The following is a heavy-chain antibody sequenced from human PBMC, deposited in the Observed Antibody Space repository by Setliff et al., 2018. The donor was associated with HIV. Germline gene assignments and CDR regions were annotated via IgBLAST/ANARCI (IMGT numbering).Heavy chain of an antibody. D-gene: IGHD6-19*01. CDR3: ARGLQWLIYPFDY. Sequence: PSETVSLTCTVSGGSISTGGYYWSWIRQHPGKGLEWIGYIYYSGSTNYNPSLKSRVTISVDTSKNQFSLKLSSVTAADTAVYYCARGLQWLIYPFDYWGQGTLVTVSS. J-gene: IGHJ4*02. V-gene: IGHV4-61*08. CDR1: GGSISTGGYY. CDR2: IYYSGST.